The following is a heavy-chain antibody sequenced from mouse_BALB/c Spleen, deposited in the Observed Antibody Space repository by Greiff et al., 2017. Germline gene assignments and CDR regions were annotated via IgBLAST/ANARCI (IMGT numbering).Heavy chain of an antibody. CDR1: GYSFTGYY. D-gene: IGHD2-4*01. CDR2: ISCYNGAT. Sequence: LVKTGASVKISCKASGYSFTGYYMHWVKQSHGKSLEWIGYISCYNGATSYNQKFKGKATFTVDTSSSTAYMQLSSLTSEDSAVYYCAKRGDYDVGAMDYWGQGTSVTVSS. CDR3: AKRGDYDVGAMDY. V-gene: IGHV1S34*01. J-gene: IGHJ4*01.